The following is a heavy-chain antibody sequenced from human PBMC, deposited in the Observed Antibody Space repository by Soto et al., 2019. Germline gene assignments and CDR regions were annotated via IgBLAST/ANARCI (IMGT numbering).Heavy chain of an antibody. CDR2: IYSGGST. D-gene: IGHD3-22*01. CDR1: GFTVSSNY. V-gene: IGHV3-53*01. CDR3: ARGSSPGDSSGYVHFDY. J-gene: IGHJ4*02. Sequence: GGSLRLSCAASGFTVSSNYMSWVRQAPGKGLEWVSVIYSGGSTYYADSVKGRFTISRDNSKNTLYLQMNSLRAEDTAVYYCARGSSPGDSSGYVHFDYWGQGTLVTVSS.